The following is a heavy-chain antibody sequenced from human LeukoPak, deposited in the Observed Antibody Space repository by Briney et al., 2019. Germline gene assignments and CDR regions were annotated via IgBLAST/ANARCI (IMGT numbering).Heavy chain of an antibody. CDR1: GGSISSYY. Sequence: SETLSLTCTVSGGSISSYYWSWIRQPPGKGLEWIGYIYYSGSTNYNPSLKSRVTISVDTSKNQFSLKLSSVTAADTAVYYCAKGDPFRTGWFDPWGQGILVTVSS. CDR2: IYYSGST. V-gene: IGHV4-59*01. D-gene: IGHD1-1*01. CDR3: AKGDPFRTGWFDP. J-gene: IGHJ5*02.